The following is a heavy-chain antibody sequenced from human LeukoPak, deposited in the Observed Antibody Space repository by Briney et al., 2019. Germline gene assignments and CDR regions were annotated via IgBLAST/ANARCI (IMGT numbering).Heavy chain of an antibody. J-gene: IGHJ3*02. Sequence: SETLSLTCTVSGGSISSSSYYWGWIRQPPAKGLEWIGSIYYSGSTYYNPSLKSRVTISVDTSKNQFSLKLSSVTAADTAVYYCASSDYGDYEARVFDAFDIWGQGTMVTVSS. V-gene: IGHV4-39*01. D-gene: IGHD4-17*01. CDR1: GGSISSSSYY. CDR2: IYYSGST. CDR3: ASSDYGDYEARVFDAFDI.